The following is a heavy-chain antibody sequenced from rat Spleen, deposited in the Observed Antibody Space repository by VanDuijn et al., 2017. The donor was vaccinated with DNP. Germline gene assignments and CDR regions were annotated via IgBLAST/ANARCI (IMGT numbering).Heavy chain of an antibody. J-gene: IGHJ2*01. D-gene: IGHD1-12*01. V-gene: IGHV5S10*01. Sequence: EVQLVESGGGLVQPGRSLKLSCAASGFTFSDYNMAWVRQAPKKGLDWVATIIDDGKRTYYRDSVKGRFTISRDNVKKTLYLQMDSLRSEDTATYYCTTLNYYASLSVALDYWGQGVMVTVSS. CDR2: IIDDGKRT. CDR3: TTLNYYASLSVALDY. CDR1: GFTFSDYN.